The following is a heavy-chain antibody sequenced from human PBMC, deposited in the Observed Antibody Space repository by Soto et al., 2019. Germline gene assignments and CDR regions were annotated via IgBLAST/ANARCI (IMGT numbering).Heavy chain of an antibody. CDR1: GCTFSSFG. Sequence: SVKVSCRASGCTFSSFGISWVRQAPGQGLEWMGGIIPVFGRPNYAQRFRGRLTITADESTSTSYMELIDLGSEDTAVYYCAREGSGYNFRGQGTQVTVS. CDR2: IIPVFGRP. J-gene: IGHJ1*01. V-gene: IGHV1-69*13. CDR3: AREGSGYNF. D-gene: IGHD5-12*01.